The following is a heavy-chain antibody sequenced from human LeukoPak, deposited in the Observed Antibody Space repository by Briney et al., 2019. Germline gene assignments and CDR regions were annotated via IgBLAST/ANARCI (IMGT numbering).Heavy chain of an antibody. CDR1: GFTFDDYA. CDR3: ANRFGEW. CDR2: ISGDGGST. V-gene: IGHV3-43*02. Sequence: GRSLRLSCAASGFTFDDYAMHWVRQAPGKGLEWVSLISGDGGSTYYADSVKGRFTISRDNSKNSLYLQMNSLRTEDTALYYCANRFGEWWGQGTLVTVSS. J-gene: IGHJ4*02. D-gene: IGHD3-10*01.